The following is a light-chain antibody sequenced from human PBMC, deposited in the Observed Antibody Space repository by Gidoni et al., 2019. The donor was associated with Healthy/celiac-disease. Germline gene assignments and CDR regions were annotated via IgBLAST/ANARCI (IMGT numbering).Light chain of an antibody. J-gene: IGKJ2*03. V-gene: IGKV1-5*03. CDR3: QQYNSYLWS. Sequence: DIQMTQSPSTLSASVGDRVTITCLASQSISSWLAWYQQKPGKAPKLLIYKASSLESGVPSRFSGSGSGTEFTLTISSLQPDDFATYYCQQYNSYLWSFGQGTKLEIK. CDR1: QSISSW. CDR2: KAS.